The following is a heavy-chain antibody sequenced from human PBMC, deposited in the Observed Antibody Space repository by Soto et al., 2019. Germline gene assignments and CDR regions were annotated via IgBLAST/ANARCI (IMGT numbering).Heavy chain of an antibody. CDR1: GYTFTSYG. D-gene: IGHD6-6*01. J-gene: IGHJ5*02. V-gene: IGHV1-18*01. Sequence: GASVKVSCKASGYTFTSYGFSWVRQAPGQGLEWMGWISAYNGDTNYPQKFQARVTMTTDTSTSTAYLTLTSLRSDDTAVYYCAKDLTRQLAYWLDPWGQGTQVIVSS. CDR3: AKDLTRQLAYWLDP. CDR2: ISAYNGDT.